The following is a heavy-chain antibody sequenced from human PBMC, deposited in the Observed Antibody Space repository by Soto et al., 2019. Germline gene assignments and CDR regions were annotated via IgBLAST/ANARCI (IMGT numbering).Heavy chain of an antibody. CDR2: IIPLFGTA. J-gene: IGHJ4*02. CDR3: VIKAACGGNCYAVDS. Sequence: QVQLVQSGAEVKKPGSSVKISCRASGGTFSSNTINWVRQAAGQGLEWMGGIIPLFGTANYAEKFQGRITITADKSTKTEYMESRSLRSDDTAVYYSVIKAACGGNCYAVDSWGQGTLVTVSS. V-gene: IGHV1-69*06. D-gene: IGHD2-21*02. CDR1: GGTFSSNT.